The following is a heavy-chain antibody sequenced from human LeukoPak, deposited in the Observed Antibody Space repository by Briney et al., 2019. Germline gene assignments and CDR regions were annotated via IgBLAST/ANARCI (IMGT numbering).Heavy chain of an antibody. CDR2: INHSGST. CDR3: ARGSQFYYDSSGYFNPDFDY. D-gene: IGHD3-22*01. Sequence: SETLSLTCTVSGGSISSYYWSWIRQPPGKGLEWIGEINHSGSTNYNPSLKSRVTISVDTSKNQFSLKLSSVTAADTAVYYCARGSQFYYDSSGYFNPDFDYWGQGTLVTVSS. CDR1: GGSISSYY. V-gene: IGHV4-34*01. J-gene: IGHJ4*02.